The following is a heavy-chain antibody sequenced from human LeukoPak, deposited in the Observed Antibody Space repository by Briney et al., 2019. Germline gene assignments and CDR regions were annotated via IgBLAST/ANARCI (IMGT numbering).Heavy chain of an antibody. CDR3: ARDRPYCSSTSCPPYYMDV. CDR2: IYTSGST. CDR1: GGSISSSSYY. Sequence: SETLSLTCTVSGGSISSSSYYWGWIRQPPGKGLEWIGRIYTSGSTNYNPSLKSRVTISVDTSKNQFSLKLSSVTAADTAVYYCARDRPYCSSTSCPPYYMDVWGKGTTVTVSS. D-gene: IGHD2-2*01. J-gene: IGHJ6*03. V-gene: IGHV4-39*07.